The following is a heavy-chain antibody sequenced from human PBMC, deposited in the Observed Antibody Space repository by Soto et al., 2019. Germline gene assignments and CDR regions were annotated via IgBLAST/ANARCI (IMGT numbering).Heavy chain of an antibody. CDR3: ARDLSYAFDY. J-gene: IGHJ4*02. CDR2: IRSDSNRI. D-gene: IGHD1-26*01. Sequence: EVQLVESGGGLVQPGGSLRLSCAASGFIFSSYSMNWVRQAPGKGVEWLSYIRSDSNRIGYADSVRGRFTISSDTAKTSLYLQINSLRDEVTAVYYCARDLSYAFDYWGQGALVTVSS. V-gene: IGHV3-48*02. CDR1: GFIFSSYS.